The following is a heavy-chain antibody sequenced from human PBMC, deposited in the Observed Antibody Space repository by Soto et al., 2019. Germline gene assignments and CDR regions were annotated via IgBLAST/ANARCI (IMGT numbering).Heavy chain of an antibody. D-gene: IGHD5-12*01. Sequence: KPSETLSLTCTVSGGSISSYYWSWIRQPPGKGLEWIGYIYYSGSTNYNPSLKSRVTISVDTSKNQFSLKLSSVTAADTAVYYCARAGRDGYNFDYWGQGTLVTVSS. CDR3: ARAGRDGYNFDY. CDR2: IYYSGST. J-gene: IGHJ4*02. V-gene: IGHV4-59*01. CDR1: GGSISSYY.